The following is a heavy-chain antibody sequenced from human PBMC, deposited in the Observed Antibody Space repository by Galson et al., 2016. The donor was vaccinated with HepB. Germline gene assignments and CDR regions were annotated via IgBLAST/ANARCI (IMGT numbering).Heavy chain of an antibody. Sequence: SETLSLTCAVYGGSFSDHYWSRIRQPPGKGLDWIGEINHSGGTHYNPSLKSRVTISVDTSKNQFSLELSSVTAADTAVYFCARVARRSVVVVPTAYWYFDLWGRGTLVTVPS. D-gene: IGHD2-2*01. CDR3: ARVARRSVVVVPTAYWYFDL. V-gene: IGHV4-34*01. CDR2: INHSGGT. CDR1: GGSFSDHY. J-gene: IGHJ2*01.